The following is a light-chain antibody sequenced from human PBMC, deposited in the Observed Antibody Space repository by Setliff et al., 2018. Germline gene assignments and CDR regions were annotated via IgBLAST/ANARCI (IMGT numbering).Light chain of an antibody. CDR2: AVS. CDR1: SSDVGSYDL. V-gene: IGLV2-14*03. CDR3: NAYTSGSTYV. J-gene: IGLJ1*01. Sequence: QSVLTRPASVSGSPGQSITISCSGTSSDVGSYDLVSWYQQHPGKAPKLIIYAVSDRPSGVSNRFSGSKSGNTASLTISGLQTEDEADYYCNAYTSGSTYVFGTGTKVTVL.